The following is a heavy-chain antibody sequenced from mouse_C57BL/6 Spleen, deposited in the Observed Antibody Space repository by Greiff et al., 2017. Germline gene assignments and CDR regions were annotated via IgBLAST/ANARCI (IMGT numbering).Heavy chain of an antibody. CDR3: AGFITTVRYYFDY. J-gene: IGHJ2*01. D-gene: IGHD1-1*01. CDR2: INPSNGGT. V-gene: IGHV1-53*01. CDR1: GYTFTSYW. Sequence: QVQLQQPGTELVKPGASVKLSCKASGYTFTSYWMHWVKQRPGQGLEWIGNINPSNGGTNYNEKFQSKATLTVDKSSSTAYMQLSSLTSEDSAVYYCAGFITTVRYYFDYWGQGTTLTVSS.